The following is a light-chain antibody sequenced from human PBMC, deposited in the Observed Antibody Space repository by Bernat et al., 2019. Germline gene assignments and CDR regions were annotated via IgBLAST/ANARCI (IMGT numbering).Light chain of an antibody. V-gene: IGKV3-20*01. CDR3: QQYGNDPMYT. CDR2: DTS. J-gene: IGKJ2*01. Sequence: DIVLTQSPGTLSLSPGDRATLSCRASQSVSSRFFAWYQQKPGQAPRLLIYDTSTRANGIPDRFSGSGSGTDFTLTISRLEPEDFAVYFSQQYGNDPMYTFGQGTNLGIK. CDR1: QSVSSRF.